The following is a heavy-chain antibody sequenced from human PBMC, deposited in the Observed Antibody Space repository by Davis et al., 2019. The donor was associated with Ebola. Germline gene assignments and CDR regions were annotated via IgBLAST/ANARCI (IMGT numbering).Heavy chain of an antibody. CDR2: INPNSGGT. D-gene: IGHD2-2*01. V-gene: IGHV1-2*02. Sequence: ASVKVSCKASGYTFTGYYMHWVRQAPGQGLDWMGWINPNSGGTNYAQKFQGRVTMTRDTSSSTAYMELSRLRSDDTAVNYCARATTYCSSTRCFSRWFDPWGQGTLVTVSS. CDR1: GYTFTGYY. CDR3: ARATTYCSSTRCFSRWFDP. J-gene: IGHJ5*02.